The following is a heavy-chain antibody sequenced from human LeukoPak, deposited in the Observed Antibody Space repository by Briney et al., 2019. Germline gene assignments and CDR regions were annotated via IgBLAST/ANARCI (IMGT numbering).Heavy chain of an antibody. V-gene: IGHV3-20*03. Sequence: ADSVKGRFTISRDNAKNSLYLQMNSLRAEDTALYYCARGVLRGYSYGYYFDYWGQGTLVTVSS. J-gene: IGHJ4*02. D-gene: IGHD5-18*01. CDR3: ARGVLRGYSYGYYFDY.